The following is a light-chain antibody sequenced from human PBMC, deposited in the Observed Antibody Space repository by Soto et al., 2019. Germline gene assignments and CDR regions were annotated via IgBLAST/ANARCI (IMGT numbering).Light chain of an antibody. CDR3: QTYNSAPLT. V-gene: IGKV1-27*01. J-gene: IGKJ4*01. CDR1: QDVNNY. Sequence: IHMTHSPSSLCVSVGDRVTITCRASQDVNNYLAWYQQKPGKVPKLLIYGDSTLHSGVPSRFSGSGSGTDFTLTISRLQPGDVATYYCQTYNSAPLTVGGGTKVDSK. CDR2: GDS.